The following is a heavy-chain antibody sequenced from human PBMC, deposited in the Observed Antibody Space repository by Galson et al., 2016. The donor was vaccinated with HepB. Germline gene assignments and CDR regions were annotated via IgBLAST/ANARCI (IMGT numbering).Heavy chain of an antibody. Sequence: SVKVSCKAYGYSFTGYYIHWVRQAPGQGLEWLGWLNPDRGNTNFAQNFQGRVTMTRDTSINTAYMELSSLKYDDTAVYYCAREPLELKRFDYWGQGTLVTVSS. J-gene: IGHJ4*02. CDR1: GYSFTGYY. V-gene: IGHV1-2*02. CDR3: AREPLELKRFDY. D-gene: IGHD1-1*01. CDR2: LNPDRGNT.